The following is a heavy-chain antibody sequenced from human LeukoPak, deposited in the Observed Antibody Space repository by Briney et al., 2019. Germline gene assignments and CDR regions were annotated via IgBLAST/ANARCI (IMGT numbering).Heavy chain of an antibody. D-gene: IGHD2-2*01. J-gene: IGHJ6*03. Sequence: SETLSLTCAVYGGSFSGYYWSWIRQPPGKGLEWIGEINHSGSTNYNPSLKSRVTISVDTSKNQFSLKLSSVTAADTAVYYRARGRVVVVPAAMSYYYYYYMDVWGKGTTVTVSS. CDR3: ARGRVVVVPAAMSYYYYYYMDV. CDR2: INHSGST. V-gene: IGHV4-34*01. CDR1: GGSFSGYY.